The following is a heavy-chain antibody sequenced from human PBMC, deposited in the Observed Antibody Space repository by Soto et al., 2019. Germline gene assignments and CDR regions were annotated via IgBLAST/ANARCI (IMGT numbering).Heavy chain of an antibody. V-gene: IGHV3-23*01. D-gene: IGHD1-26*01. CDR1: GFTFSSYG. CDR3: ARAPSGHLDY. Sequence: PGGSLRLSCAASGFTFSSYGMSWVRQAPGKGLEWVSRISTDGGSTSYADSVKGRFTISRDNAKNSLYLQMNSLRAEDTAVYYCARAPSGHLDYWGQGTLVTVSS. CDR2: ISTDGGST. J-gene: IGHJ4*02.